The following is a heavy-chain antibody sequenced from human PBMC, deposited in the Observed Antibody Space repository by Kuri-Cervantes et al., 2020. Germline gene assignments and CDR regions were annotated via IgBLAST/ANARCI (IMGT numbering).Heavy chain of an antibody. V-gene: IGHV4-34*01. CDR2: INHSGST. Sequence: SETLSLTCAVYGGSFSGYYWSWIRQPPGKGLEWIGEINHSGSTNYNPSLKTRVTISVDTSKNQFYLKKSSVTAADTAVYYCARGNNPRSARRGYSYGYYYYMDVWGKGTTVTVSS. D-gene: IGHD5-18*01. J-gene: IGHJ6*03. CDR3: ARGNNPRSARRGYSYGYYYYMDV. CDR1: GGSFSGYY.